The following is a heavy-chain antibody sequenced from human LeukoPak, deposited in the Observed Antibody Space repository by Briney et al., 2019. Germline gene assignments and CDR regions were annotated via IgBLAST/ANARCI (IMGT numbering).Heavy chain of an antibody. CDR1: GYTFTGYY. D-gene: IGHD2-2*01. J-gene: IGHJ4*02. CDR3: ARDSCSSTSCYGYFDY. Sequence: ASXXVSCKASGYTFTGYYMHWVRQAPGQGLEWMGWINPNSGGTNYAQKFQGRVTMTRDTSISTAYMELSRLRSDDTAVYYCARDSCSSTSCYGYFDYWGQGTLVTVSS. V-gene: IGHV1-2*02. CDR2: INPNSGGT.